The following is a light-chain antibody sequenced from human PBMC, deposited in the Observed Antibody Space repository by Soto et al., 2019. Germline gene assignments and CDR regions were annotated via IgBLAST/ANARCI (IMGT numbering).Light chain of an antibody. CDR3: QQYNNCPPNT. CDR2: GAS. CDR1: QSVSSK. Sequence: EIVMTQSPATLSVSPGERATLSCRASQSVSSKLAWYQQKPGQAPRLLIYGASTRATGIPARFSGSGSGTKFTLTLISLLSEDFAAYYCQQYNNCPPNTFGQGTRLEIK. V-gene: IGKV3-15*01. J-gene: IGKJ5*01.